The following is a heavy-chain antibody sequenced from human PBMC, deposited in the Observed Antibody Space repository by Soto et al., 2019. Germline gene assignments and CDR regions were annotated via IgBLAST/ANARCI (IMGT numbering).Heavy chain of an antibody. CDR1: GFTFSSYA. Sequence: PGGSLRLSCAASGFTFSSYAMSWVRQAPGKGLEWVSAISGSGGSTYYADSVKGRFTISRDNSKNTLYLQMNSLRAEDTAVYYCAKAPLRYFDWLLPETVYFDYWGQGPLVTVSS. CDR2: ISGSGGST. V-gene: IGHV3-23*01. J-gene: IGHJ4*02. D-gene: IGHD3-9*01. CDR3: AKAPLRYFDWLLPETVYFDY.